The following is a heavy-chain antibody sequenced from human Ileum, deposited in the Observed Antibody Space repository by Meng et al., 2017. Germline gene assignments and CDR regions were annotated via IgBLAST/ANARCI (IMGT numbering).Heavy chain of an antibody. CDR3: GRGHFGLDY. Sequence: QVHWVQLGGAWVWPGRSLRPSCAASGLTFRDHYMTWIRQAPGKGLEWVSYISHTGDTIYYSDSVRGRFTVSRDNANNLLFLQMNSLRAEDTALYYCGRGHFGLDYWGPGTLVTVSS. J-gene: IGHJ4*02. CDR2: ISHTGDTI. V-gene: IGHV3-11*01. D-gene: IGHD3-10*01. CDR1: GLTFRDHY.